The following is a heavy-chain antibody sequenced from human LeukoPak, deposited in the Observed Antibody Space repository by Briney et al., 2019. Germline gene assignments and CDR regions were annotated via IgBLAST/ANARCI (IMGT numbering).Heavy chain of an antibody. J-gene: IGHJ4*02. CDR2: INADNGNT. D-gene: IGHD3-10*01. CDR3: ARANGSGSDYYFDY. V-gene: IGHV1-18*01. Sequence: ASVKVSCKASRYTHISYSFSWVRQAPGQGLEWMGWINADNGNTNYAQKLQGRVTMTTDRSTSTVYMELQSLRSKDKAVYYCARANGSGSDYYFDYWGQGTLVTVSS. CDR1: RYTHISYS.